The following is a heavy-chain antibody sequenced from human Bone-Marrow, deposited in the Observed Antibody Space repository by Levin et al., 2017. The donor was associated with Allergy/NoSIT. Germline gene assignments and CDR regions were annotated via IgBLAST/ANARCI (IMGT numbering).Heavy chain of an antibody. CDR2: IYYSGST. Sequence: SETLSLTCTVSGGSISSSSYYWGWIRQPPGKGLEWIGSIYYSGSTYYNPSLKSRVTISVDTSKNQFSLKLSSVTAADTAVYYCARGIVPIYGLNFDYWGQGTLVTVSS. J-gene: IGHJ4*02. V-gene: IGHV4-39*01. CDR3: ARGIVPIYGLNFDY. CDR1: GGSISSSSYY. D-gene: IGHD2-8*01.